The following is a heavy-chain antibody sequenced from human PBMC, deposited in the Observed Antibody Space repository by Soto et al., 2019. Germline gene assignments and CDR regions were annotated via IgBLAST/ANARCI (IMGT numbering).Heavy chain of an antibody. Sequence: PGGSLRLSCAASGFTFSSYDMHWVRQATGEGLEWVSAIGTAGDTYYPGSVKGRFTISRESAKNSLYLQMNSLRAGDTAVYYCARTPYYYDSSGYYYFDYWGQGTLVTVSS. CDR3: ARTPYYYDSSGYYYFDY. D-gene: IGHD3-22*01. J-gene: IGHJ4*02. CDR2: IGTAGDT. CDR1: GFTFSSYD. V-gene: IGHV3-13*01.